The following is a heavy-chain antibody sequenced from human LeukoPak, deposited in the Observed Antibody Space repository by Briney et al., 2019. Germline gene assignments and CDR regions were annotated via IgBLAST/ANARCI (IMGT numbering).Heavy chain of an antibody. CDR2: INHSGST. CDR1: GGSFSGYY. Sequence: SETLSLTCAVYGGSFSGYYWSWIRQPPGKGLEWIGEINHSGSTNYNPSLKSRVTISVDTSKNQFSLKLSSVTAADTAVYYCARLARYGDYLRGPPPNDYWGQGTLVTVSS. CDR3: ARLARYGDYLRGPPPNDY. D-gene: IGHD4-17*01. J-gene: IGHJ4*02. V-gene: IGHV4-34*01.